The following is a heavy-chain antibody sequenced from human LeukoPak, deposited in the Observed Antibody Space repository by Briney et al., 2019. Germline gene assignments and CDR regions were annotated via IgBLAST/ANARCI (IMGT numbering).Heavy chain of an antibody. Sequence: ASVKVSCKASGYTFTSYYMHWVRQAPGQGLEWMGIINPSGGSTSYAQKFQGRVTMTRDTSTSTVYTELSSLRSEDTAVYYCARVGYNWNYRWPRATGYFDYWGQGTLVTVSS. J-gene: IGHJ4*02. CDR2: INPSGGST. D-gene: IGHD1-7*01. CDR3: ARVGYNWNYRWPRATGYFDY. CDR1: GYTFTSYY. V-gene: IGHV1-46*01.